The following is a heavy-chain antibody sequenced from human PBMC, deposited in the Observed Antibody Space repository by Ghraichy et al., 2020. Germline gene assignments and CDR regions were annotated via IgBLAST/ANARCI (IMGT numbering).Heavy chain of an antibody. CDR1: GGSISSYY. V-gene: IGHV4-4*07. J-gene: IGHJ4*02. CDR3: ARAVYDSSGYYPSFDY. Sequence: SQTLSLTCTVSGGSISSYYWSWIRQPAGKGLEWIGRIYTSGSTNYNPSLKSRVTMSVDTSKNQFSLKLSSVTAADTAVYYCARAVYDSSGYYPSFDYWGQGTLVTVSS. D-gene: IGHD3-22*01. CDR2: IYTSGST.